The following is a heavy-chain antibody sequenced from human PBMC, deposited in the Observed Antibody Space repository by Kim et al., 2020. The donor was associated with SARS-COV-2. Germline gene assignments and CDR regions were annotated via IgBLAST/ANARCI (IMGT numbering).Heavy chain of an antibody. Sequence: NPSLKSRVTISVDTSKNQFSLKLSSVTAADTAVYYCVLGYCSSTSCRFDYWGQGTLVTVSS. D-gene: IGHD2-2*01. J-gene: IGHJ4*02. V-gene: IGHV4-34*01. CDR3: VLGYCSSTSCRFDY.